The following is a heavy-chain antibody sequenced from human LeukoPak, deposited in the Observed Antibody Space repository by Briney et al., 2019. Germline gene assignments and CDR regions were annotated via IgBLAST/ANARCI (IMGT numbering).Heavy chain of an antibody. CDR3: AKRGHSYGDFDY. D-gene: IGHD5-18*01. J-gene: IGHJ4*02. CDR2: INSSGGRT. Sequence: GASVKVSCKASGYTFTSYYMHWVRQAPGQGLEWMGLISPGIINSSGGRTSYAQKFQGRVTMTRDASTSTVYMELNSLTSEDTAVYYCAKRGHSYGDFDYWGQGTLVTVSS. CDR1: GYTFTSYY. V-gene: IGHV1-46*01.